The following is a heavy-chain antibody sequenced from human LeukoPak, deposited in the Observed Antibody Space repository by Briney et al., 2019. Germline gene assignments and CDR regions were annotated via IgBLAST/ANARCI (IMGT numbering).Heavy chain of an antibody. Sequence: PSETLSLTCTVSGGSISSYYWSWIRQPPGKGLEWIGYIYYSGSTNYNPSLKSRVAISIDTSENQFSLKLSSVTAADTAVYYCAREGSDTIFSAWFDPWGQGTLVTVSS. CDR3: AREGSDTIFSAWFDP. CDR1: GGSISSYY. CDR2: IYYSGST. D-gene: IGHD3-10*02. J-gene: IGHJ5*02. V-gene: IGHV4-59*12.